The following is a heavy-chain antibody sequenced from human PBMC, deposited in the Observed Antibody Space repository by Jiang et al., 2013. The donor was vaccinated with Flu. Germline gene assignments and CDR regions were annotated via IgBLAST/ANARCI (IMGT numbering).Heavy chain of an antibody. Sequence: SGAEVKKPGASVKVSCKASGYTFTSYYMHWVRQAPGQGLEWMGIINPSGGSTSYAQKFQGRVTMTRDTSTSTVYMELSSLRSEDTAVYYCASSPYDSSGYYYSLWGYWGQGTLVTVSS. D-gene: IGHD3-22*01. CDR3: ASSPYDSSGYYYSLWGY. CDR1: GYTFTSYY. CDR2: INPSGGST. J-gene: IGHJ4*02. V-gene: IGHV1-46*01.